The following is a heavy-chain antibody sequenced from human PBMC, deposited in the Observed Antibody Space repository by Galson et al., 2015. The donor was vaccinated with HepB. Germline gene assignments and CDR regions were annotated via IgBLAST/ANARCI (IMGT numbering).Heavy chain of an antibody. V-gene: IGHV5-10-1*01. J-gene: IGHJ1*01. CDR2: IDPTDSYT. CDR3: ATLYCSNTNCPFSFHH. Sequence: SGAEVKKPGESLRISCKGSGYTFTSYWINWVRHTPGKGLEWMGRIDPTDSYTNYSPSFQGHVTISADKSIGTAYLQWSSLKASDTAMYYCATLYCSNTNCPFSFHHWGQGTLVTVSS. D-gene: IGHD2-2*01. CDR1: GYTFTSYW.